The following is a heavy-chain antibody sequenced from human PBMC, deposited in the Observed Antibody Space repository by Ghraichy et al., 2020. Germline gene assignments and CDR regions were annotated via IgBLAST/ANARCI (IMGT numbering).Heavy chain of an antibody. CDR3: ASKRFSSGWNFDY. CDR1: GYSFTTYW. Sequence: GESLNISCKGSGYSFTTYWIGWVRQMPGKGLEWMGIIYPGDSDTRYSPSFQGQVTISADKSISTAYLQWSSLKASDTAMYYCASKRFSSGWNFDYWGQGTLVTVSS. CDR2: IYPGDSDT. J-gene: IGHJ4*02. D-gene: IGHD6-19*01. V-gene: IGHV5-51*01.